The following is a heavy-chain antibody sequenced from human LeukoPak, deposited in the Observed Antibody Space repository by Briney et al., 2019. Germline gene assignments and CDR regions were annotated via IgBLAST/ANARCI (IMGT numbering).Heavy chain of an antibody. CDR3: ARVGGSSWYGAFDI. Sequence: PGGSLRLSCAASGFSFSSHAMTRVRPAQGQGLEWVSVISGSGDRTYYADSVRGRFTISRDNSKNTLYLQMNSLRAEDTAVYYCARVGGSSWYGAFDIWGQGTMVTVSS. CDR2: ISGSGDRT. J-gene: IGHJ3*02. D-gene: IGHD6-13*01. CDR1: GFSFSSHA. V-gene: IGHV3-23*01.